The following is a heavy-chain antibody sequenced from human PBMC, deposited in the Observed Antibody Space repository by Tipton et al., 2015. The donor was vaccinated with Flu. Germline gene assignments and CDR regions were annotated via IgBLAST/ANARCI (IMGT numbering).Heavy chain of an antibody. CDR3: ARGMGGAYGDTAPFNWFDP. CDR1: VGSFSGYY. J-gene: IGHJ5*02. V-gene: IGHV4-34*01. CDR2: INHSGSA. D-gene: IGHD4-17*01. Sequence: TLSLTCTVSVGSFSGYYWSWIRQTPGKGLEWIGEINHSGSAKYNPSLKSRVTISVDTSKNQFSLKLSSVTAADTAIYYCARGMGGAYGDTAPFNWFDPWGQGTLVTVSS.